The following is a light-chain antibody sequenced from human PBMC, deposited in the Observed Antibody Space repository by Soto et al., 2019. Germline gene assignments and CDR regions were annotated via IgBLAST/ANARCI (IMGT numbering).Light chain of an antibody. CDR3: SSYTSTITVL. CDR1: SSDVGASKY. CDR2: EVS. J-gene: IGLJ2*01. V-gene: IGLV2-14*01. Sequence: QSALTQPASVSGSPGQSIITSCTGTSSDVGASKYVSWYQQHPGKAPKLMIYEVSNRPSGVSNRFSGSKSGNTASLTISGLQAEDEADYYCSSYTSTITVLFGGGTKLTVL.